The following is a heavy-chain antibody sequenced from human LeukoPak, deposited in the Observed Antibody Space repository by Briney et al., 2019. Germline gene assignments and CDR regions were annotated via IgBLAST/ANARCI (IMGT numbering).Heavy chain of an antibody. Sequence: GGSLRLSCAASGFTVNRNYMNWVRQAPGKGLEWVSGISPRGDITYYKDSVRGRFTISRDNFKNTVSLQLNSLRAEDTAMYYCAKDDDWGRFNHWGQGTLVTVSS. V-gene: IGHV3-53*01. CDR2: SPRGDIT. D-gene: IGHD3-16*01. CDR1: GFTVNRNY. CDR3: AKDDDWGRFNH. J-gene: IGHJ1*01.